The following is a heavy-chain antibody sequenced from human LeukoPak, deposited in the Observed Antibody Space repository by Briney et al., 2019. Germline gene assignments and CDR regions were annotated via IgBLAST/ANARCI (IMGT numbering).Heavy chain of an antibody. J-gene: IGHJ4*02. V-gene: IGHV1-69*13. D-gene: IGHD2-15*01. Sequence: ASVKVSCKASGGTFSKYAISWVRQAPGQGLEWMGGIIPILGTANYAQKFQGRVTITADESTSTAYMELSSLRSEDTAVYYCAREGGGTGSGFDYWGQGTLVTVSS. CDR2: IIPILGTA. CDR3: AREGGGTGSGFDY. CDR1: GGTFSKYA.